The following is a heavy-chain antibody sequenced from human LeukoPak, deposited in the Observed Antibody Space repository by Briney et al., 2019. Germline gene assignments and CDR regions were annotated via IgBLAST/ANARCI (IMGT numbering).Heavy chain of an antibody. CDR2: INRSGST. Sequence: SETLSLTCAVYGGSFSGYYWSWIRQPPGKGLEWIGEINRSGSTNYNPSLKSRVTISVDTSKNQFSLKLSSVTAADTAVYYCASSTITMIVVAMGEVAFDIWGQGTMVTVSS. V-gene: IGHV4-34*01. CDR1: GGSFSGYY. D-gene: IGHD3-22*01. J-gene: IGHJ3*02. CDR3: ASSTITMIVVAMGEVAFDI.